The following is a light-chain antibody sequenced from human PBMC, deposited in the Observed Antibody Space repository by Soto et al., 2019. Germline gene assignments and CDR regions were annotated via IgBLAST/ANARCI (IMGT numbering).Light chain of an antibody. V-gene: IGKV3-15*01. CDR2: GAS. Sequence: DKVMTQSPATLSVSPGERATLSCRASRSVATNLAWYQQKPGQAPRLLIYGASTRATGVPARFSGSGSGTEFTLTISCLQPEDFAVYYCQQYNNWPPWTFGQGTKVEIK. J-gene: IGKJ1*01. CDR3: QQYNNWPPWT. CDR1: RSVATN.